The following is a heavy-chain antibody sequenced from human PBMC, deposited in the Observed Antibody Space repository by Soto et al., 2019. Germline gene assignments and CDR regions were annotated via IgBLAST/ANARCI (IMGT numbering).Heavy chain of an antibody. D-gene: IGHD3-9*01. CDR1: GFTVSSNY. V-gene: IGHV3-53*04. J-gene: IGHJ4*02. CDR2: IYSGGST. Sequence: EVQLVESGGGLVQPGGSLRLSCAASGFTVSSNYMSWVRQAPGKGLEWVSVIYSGGSTYYADSVKGRFTISRHNSKNTLYLQMNSLRAEDPAVYYCARSLAISQYYFDYWGQGTLVTVSS. CDR3: ARSLAISQYYFDY.